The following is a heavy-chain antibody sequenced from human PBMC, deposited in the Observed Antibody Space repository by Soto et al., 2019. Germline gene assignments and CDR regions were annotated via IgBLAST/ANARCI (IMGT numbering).Heavy chain of an antibody. Sequence: EVQLVESGGALAQPGGSLRLSCAASEFTFDDYGMHWVRQAPGKGLEWVSGISWNSGNIGYADSVKGRFTISRDNAEKSLYLQMNSLRTEDSALYYCAKAVNYRGITGTYFDYWGQGTLVTVSS. J-gene: IGHJ4*02. CDR2: ISWNSGNI. CDR3: AKAVNYRGITGTYFDY. V-gene: IGHV3-9*01. CDR1: EFTFDDYG. D-gene: IGHD1-20*01.